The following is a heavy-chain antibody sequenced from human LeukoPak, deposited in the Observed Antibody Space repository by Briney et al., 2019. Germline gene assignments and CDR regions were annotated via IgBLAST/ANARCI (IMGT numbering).Heavy chain of an antibody. Sequence: SETLSLTCTVSGGSISSSSYYWGWIRQPPGKGLEWIGSIYYSGSTYYNPSLKSRVTISVDTSKNQFSLKLSSVTAADTAVYYCARDGYYYDSSGYWFDYWGQGTLVTVSS. CDR2: IYYSGST. CDR3: ARDGYYYDSSGYWFDY. CDR1: GGSISSSSYY. D-gene: IGHD3-22*01. J-gene: IGHJ4*02. V-gene: IGHV4-39*07.